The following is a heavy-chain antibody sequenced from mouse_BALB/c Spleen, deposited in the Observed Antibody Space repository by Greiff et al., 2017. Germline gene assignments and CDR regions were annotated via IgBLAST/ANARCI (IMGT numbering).Heavy chain of an antibody. J-gene: IGHJ3*01. CDR2: INSNGGST. Sequence: DVQLVESGGGLVQPGGSLKLSCAASGFTFSSYGMSWVRQTPDKRLELVATINSNGGSTYYPDSVKGRFTISRDNAKNTLYLQMSSLKSEDTAMYYGARVYYYGSSLAWFAYWGQGTLVTVSA. CDR1: GFTFSSYG. CDR3: ARVYYYGSSLAWFAY. D-gene: IGHD1-1*01. V-gene: IGHV5-6-3*01.